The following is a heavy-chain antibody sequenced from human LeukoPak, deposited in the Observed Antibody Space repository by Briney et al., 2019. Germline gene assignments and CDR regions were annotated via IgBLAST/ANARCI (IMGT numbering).Heavy chain of an antibody. V-gene: IGHV1-18*01. CDR2: ISAYNGNT. CDR1: GYTFTSYG. J-gene: IGHJ3*02. Sequence: ASVKVSCKASGYTFTSYGISWVRQAPGQGLEWMGWISAYNGNTNYAQKLQGRVTMTTDTSTSTAYMELRSLRPDDTAVYYCARDPNKYQLHRGGFDIWGQGTMVTVSS. CDR3: ARDPNKYQLHRGGFDI. D-gene: IGHD2-2*01.